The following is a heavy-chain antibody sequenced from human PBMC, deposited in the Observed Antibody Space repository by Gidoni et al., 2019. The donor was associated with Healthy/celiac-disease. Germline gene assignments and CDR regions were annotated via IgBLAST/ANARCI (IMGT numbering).Heavy chain of an antibody. V-gene: IGHV3-30*03. CDR2: ISYYGSNK. CDR3: ALDGAFHVSWYMAV. CDR1: GFTLRRYG. Sequence: QVESGGGVVQPGRSLQRYCAAAGFTLRRYGMHWVRQAPGKGLELVAFISYYGSNKYYADSVKVRFTISRDNSKNTLYLHIYRLTADDTPVYYLALDGAFHVSWYMAVLRKGTTVTVSS. D-gene: IGHD2-8*01. J-gene: IGHJ6*03.